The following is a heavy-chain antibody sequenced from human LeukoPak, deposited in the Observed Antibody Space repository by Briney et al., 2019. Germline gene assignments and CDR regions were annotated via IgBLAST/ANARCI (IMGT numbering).Heavy chain of an antibody. CDR2: INHSGST. D-gene: IGHD5-12*01. CDR3: ARVTFNWLPYYYYGMDV. J-gene: IGHJ6*04. Sequence: SETLSLTCAVYGGSFSGYYGSWICQPPGKGLEWIGEINHSGSTNYNPSLKSRVTISVDTSKNQFSLKLSSVTAADTAVYYCARVTFNWLPYYYYGMDVWGKGTKVAVSS. V-gene: IGHV4-34*01. CDR1: GGSFSGYY.